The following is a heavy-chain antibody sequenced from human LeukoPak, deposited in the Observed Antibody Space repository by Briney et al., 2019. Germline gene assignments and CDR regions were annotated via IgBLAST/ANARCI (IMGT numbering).Heavy chain of an antibody. CDR3: ARDLRYLGIDY. J-gene: IGHJ4*02. CDR1: GYTFTSYG. V-gene: IGHV1-18*01. D-gene: IGHD3-9*01. Sequence: ASVKVSYKASGYTFTSYGISWVRQAPGQGLEWMGWISAYNGNTNYAQKFQGRVTMTRDTSTSTVYMELSSLRSEDTAVYYCARDLRYLGIDYWGQGTLVTVSS. CDR2: ISAYNGNT.